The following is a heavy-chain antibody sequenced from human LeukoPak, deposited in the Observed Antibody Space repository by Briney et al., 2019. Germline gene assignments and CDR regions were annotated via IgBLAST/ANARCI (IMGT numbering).Heavy chain of an antibody. CDR3: ARETQYYDILTGPNWFDP. V-gene: IGHV4-30-4*01. D-gene: IGHD3-9*01. Sequence: SQTLSLTCTVSGGSISSGDYYWSWIRQPPGKGLEWIGYIYYSGSTYYNPSLKSRVTISVDTSKNQFSLKLSSVTAADTAVYYCARETQYYDILTGPNWFDPWGQGTLVTVSS. CDR1: GGSISSGDYY. J-gene: IGHJ5*02. CDR2: IYYSGST.